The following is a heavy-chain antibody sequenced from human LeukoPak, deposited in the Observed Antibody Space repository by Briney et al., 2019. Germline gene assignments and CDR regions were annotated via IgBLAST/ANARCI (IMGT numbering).Heavy chain of an antibody. CDR1: GGSISSGDYY. Sequence: ASQTLCLTCTVSGGSISSGDYYWSWIRQPPGKGLEWIGYIYYSGSTYYNPSLKSRVTISVDTSKNQFSLKLSSVTAADTAVYYCASTGKAKTYYGMDVWGQGTTVTVSS. V-gene: IGHV4-30-4*01. CDR2: IYYSGST. J-gene: IGHJ6*02. CDR3: ASTGKAKTYYGMDV.